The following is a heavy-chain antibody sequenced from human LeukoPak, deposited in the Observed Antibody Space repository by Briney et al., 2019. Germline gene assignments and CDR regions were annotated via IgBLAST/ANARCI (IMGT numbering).Heavy chain of an antibody. CDR3: ARTGSSGWLSLDY. J-gene: IGHJ4*02. CDR2: INPNSGGT. V-gene: IGHV1-2*02. D-gene: IGHD6-19*01. Sequence: ASVTVSCTASGYTFTGYYMHWVRQAPGQGLEWMGWINPNSGGTNYAQKFQGRVTMTRDTSISTAYMELSRLRSDDTAVYYCARTGSSGWLSLDYWGQGTLVTVSS. CDR1: GYTFTGYY.